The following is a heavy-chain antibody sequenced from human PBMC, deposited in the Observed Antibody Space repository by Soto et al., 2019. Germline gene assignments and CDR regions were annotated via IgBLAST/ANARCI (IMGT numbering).Heavy chain of an antibody. J-gene: IGHJ4*02. D-gene: IGHD2-15*01. CDR3: ARAAYCSGGSCYSTYYFDY. V-gene: IGHV4-4*02. CDR2: IYHSGST. CDR1: SGSISSSNW. Sequence: QVQLQESGPGLVKPSGTLSLTCAVSSGSISSSNWWSWVRQPPGKGLEWIGEIYHSGSTNYNPSLKSRVTISVDKAKNQFSLKLSSVTAADTAVYYCARAAYCSGGSCYSTYYFDYWGQGTLVTVSS.